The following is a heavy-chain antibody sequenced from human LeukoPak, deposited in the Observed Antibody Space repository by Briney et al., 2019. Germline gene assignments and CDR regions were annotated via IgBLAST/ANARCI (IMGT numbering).Heavy chain of an antibody. V-gene: IGHV3-48*03. CDR3: ARGGWDAFDI. CDR1: GFTFSNYE. Sequence: PGGSLRLSCAASGFTFSNYEMNWVRQAPGKGLDWVSYISGSGSTMYYADSVKGRLTISRDNAKKSLYLQMNSLRAEDTAVYYCARGGWDAFDIWGQGTMVTVS. D-gene: IGHD2-15*01. CDR2: ISGSGSTM. J-gene: IGHJ3*02.